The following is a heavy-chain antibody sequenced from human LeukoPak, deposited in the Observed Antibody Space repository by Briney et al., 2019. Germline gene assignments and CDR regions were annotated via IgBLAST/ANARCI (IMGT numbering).Heavy chain of an antibody. J-gene: IGHJ4*02. CDR3: AKTGGRGDPFDY. CDR2: ISSTSSYI. CDR1: GFTFSSYT. V-gene: IGHV3-21*01. D-gene: IGHD2-21*02. Sequence: PGGSLRLSCAASGFTFSSYTINWVRQAPGKGLQWVSSISSTSSYINYADSVQGRFTISRDNAEKSLYLEMNSLRVEDTAVYYCAKTGGRGDPFDYWGQGTLVTVSS.